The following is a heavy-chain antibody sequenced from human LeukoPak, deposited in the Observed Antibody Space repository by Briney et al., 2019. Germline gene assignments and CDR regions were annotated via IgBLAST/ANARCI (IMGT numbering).Heavy chain of an antibody. CDR1: GGSFSGYY. Sequence: SETLSLTCAVYGGSFSGYYWSWIRQPPGKGLEWIGEINHSGSTNYNPSLKSRVTISVDTSKNQFSLKLSSVSAADTAVYYCARGVPSDYWGQGTLVTVSS. D-gene: IGHD6-6*01. J-gene: IGHJ4*02. CDR2: INHSGST. V-gene: IGHV4-34*01. CDR3: ARGVPSDY.